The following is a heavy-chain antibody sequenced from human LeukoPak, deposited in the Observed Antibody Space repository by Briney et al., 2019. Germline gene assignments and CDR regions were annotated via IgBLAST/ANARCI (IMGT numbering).Heavy chain of an antibody. J-gene: IGHJ4*02. V-gene: IGHV4-34*01. D-gene: IGHD3-10*01. CDR1: DGSFSGYY. Sequence: PSETLSLTCAVYDGSFSGYYWSWIRQPPGKGLEWIGEINHSGSTNYNPSLKSRVTISVDTSKNQFSLKLSSVTAADTAVYYCARGSRYYGSGSYPIKRRCYFDYWGQGTLVTVPS. CDR3: ARGSRYYGSGSYPIKRRCYFDY. CDR2: INHSGST.